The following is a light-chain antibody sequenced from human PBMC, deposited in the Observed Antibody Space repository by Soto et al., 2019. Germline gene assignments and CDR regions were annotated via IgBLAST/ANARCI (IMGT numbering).Light chain of an antibody. V-gene: IGKV1-8*01. CDR3: QQYHASPPT. Sequence: AIRMTQSPPSFSASTGDRVTITCRASQSIGTYLAWYQQRPGKAPNLLIYSASILQSGVPSRFSGSGSGTDFPLTITSLQSEDFATYYCQQYHASPPTFGQGTNVGIK. CDR2: SAS. J-gene: IGKJ1*01. CDR1: QSIGTY.